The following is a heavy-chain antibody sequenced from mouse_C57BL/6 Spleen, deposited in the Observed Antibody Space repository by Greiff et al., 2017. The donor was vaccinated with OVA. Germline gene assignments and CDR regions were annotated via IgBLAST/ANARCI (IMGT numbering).Heavy chain of an antibody. Sequence: VQLQQSGAELVMPGASVKLSCKASGYTFTSYWMPWVKQRPGQGLEWIGEIDPSDSYTNYNQKFKGKSTLTVDKSSSTAYMQLSSLTSEDSAVYYCARDSSGGFAYWGQGTLVTVSA. V-gene: IGHV1-69*01. J-gene: IGHJ3*01. CDR2: IDPSDSYT. CDR3: ARDSSGGFAY. CDR1: GYTFTSYW. D-gene: IGHD3-2*02.